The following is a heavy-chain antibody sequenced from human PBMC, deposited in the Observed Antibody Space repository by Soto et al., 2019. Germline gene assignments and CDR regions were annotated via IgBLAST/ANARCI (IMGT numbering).Heavy chain of an antibody. CDR2: LSGSGDST. CDR1: GFTFSHYA. D-gene: IGHD2-21*02. Sequence: EVQLVESGGGLVQPGRSLRLSCAASGFTFSHYAMSWVRQAPGKGLEWVSALSGSGDSTYYADSVKGRFTISRDNSKNTLYLQMNSLRAEDTAVYYCAKENIVVVTSGDLDYWGQGTLVTVSS. V-gene: IGHV3-23*04. CDR3: AKENIVVVTSGDLDY. J-gene: IGHJ4*02.